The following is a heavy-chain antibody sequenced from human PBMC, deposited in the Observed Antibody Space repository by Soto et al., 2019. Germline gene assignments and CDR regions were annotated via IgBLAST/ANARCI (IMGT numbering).Heavy chain of an antibody. Sequence: QAQLVESGGGVVQSGTSLRLSCVASKFTFSTYGMHWVRQAPGKGLEWVAVISYHESNKYYGASVRGRFTISRDNSKNTLYLQMNSLRAEDTAVYYCAKDLGAARPYYGLDVWGQGTTVTVSS. V-gene: IGHV3-30*18. J-gene: IGHJ6*02. CDR1: KFTFSTYG. CDR2: ISYHESNK. D-gene: IGHD6-6*01. CDR3: AKDLGAARPYYGLDV.